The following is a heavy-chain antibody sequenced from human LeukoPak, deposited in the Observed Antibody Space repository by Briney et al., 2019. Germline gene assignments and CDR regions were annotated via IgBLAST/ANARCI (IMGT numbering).Heavy chain of an antibody. J-gene: IGHJ4*02. CDR2: VFYSCST. Sequence: KPSETLSLTCTVSGGSISNYYWSWIRQPPGKGLEWVGYVFYSCSTNFNPSLKSRVIMSVDTSKNQVSLKLSSVTAADTAVYYCARDIGYSGYFDYWGQGTLVTVSS. CDR3: ARDIGYSGYFDY. V-gene: IGHV4-59*01. D-gene: IGHD2-15*01. CDR1: GGSISNYY.